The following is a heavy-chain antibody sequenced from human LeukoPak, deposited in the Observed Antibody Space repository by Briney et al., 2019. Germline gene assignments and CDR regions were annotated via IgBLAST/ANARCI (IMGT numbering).Heavy chain of an antibody. Sequence: SETLSLTCTVSGGSISSSSYYWGWLRQPPGKGLEWIGSIYYSGSTYYNPSLKSRVTISVDASKNQFSLKLSYVTAADTAVYYCARDGYDSSGLDYWGQGTLVTVSS. J-gene: IGHJ4*02. CDR2: IYYSGST. D-gene: IGHD3-22*01. CDR1: GGSISSSSYY. V-gene: IGHV4-39*02. CDR3: ARDGYDSSGLDY.